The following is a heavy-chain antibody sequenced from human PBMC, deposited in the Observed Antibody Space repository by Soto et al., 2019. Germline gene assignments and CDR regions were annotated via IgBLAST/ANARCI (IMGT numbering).Heavy chain of an antibody. CDR3: AKAGAGVANFDY. CDR2: INSEGTNA. D-gene: IGHD3-3*01. CDR1: GFTFSTNL. J-gene: IGHJ4*02. Sequence: PGGSLRLSCAASGFTFSTNLMHWVRQAPGKGLVWVSRINSEGTNAAYADSVQGRFTISRDNAKNTLYLQMNSLTGKDTAVYYCAKAGAGVANFDYWGQGTLVTVSS. V-gene: IGHV3-74*01.